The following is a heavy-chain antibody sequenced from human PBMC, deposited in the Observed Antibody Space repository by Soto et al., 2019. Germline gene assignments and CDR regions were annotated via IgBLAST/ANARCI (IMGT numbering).Heavy chain of an antibody. CDR2: VRSKADGGTI. Sequence: EVQLVESGGGLVKPGGSLRLSCSASGFTFKNAWFNWVRQAPGQGLVWVGRVRSKADGGTIEYAAPVKARFSISRDESKNMFVMQMKSLKTEDTALDYYTTGYIVGAVASTDFDYWGRGTLVTVSS. D-gene: IGHD2-15*01. CDR1: GFTFKNAW. V-gene: IGHV3-15*07. CDR3: TTGYIVGAVASTDFDY. J-gene: IGHJ4*02.